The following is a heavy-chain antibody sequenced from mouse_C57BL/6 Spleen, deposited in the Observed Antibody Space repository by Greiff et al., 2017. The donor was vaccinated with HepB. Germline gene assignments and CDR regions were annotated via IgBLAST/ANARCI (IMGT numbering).Heavy chain of an antibody. CDR2: ISSGGSYT. J-gene: IGHJ3*01. V-gene: IGHV5-6*01. D-gene: IGHD2-4*01. CDR3: ARPGDDYDWFAY. CDR1: GFTFSSYG. Sequence: EVKLVESGGDLVKPGGSLKLSCAASGFTFSSYGMSWVRQTPDKRLEWVATISSGGSYTYYPDSVKGRFTISRDNAKNTLYLQMISLKSEDTAMYYCARPGDDYDWFAYWGQGTLVTVSA.